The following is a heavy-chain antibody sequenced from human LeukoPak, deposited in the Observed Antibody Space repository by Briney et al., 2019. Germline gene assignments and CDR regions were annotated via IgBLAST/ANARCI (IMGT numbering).Heavy chain of an antibody. V-gene: IGHV3-74*01. Sequence: PGGSLRLSCAASGFPFSSYWMHWVRQAPGKGLVWVSRINSDGSSTSYADSVKGRFTISRDTAKNTLYLQMNSLRAEDTAVYYCASGVWDSSGYYYNYWGQGTLVTVSS. D-gene: IGHD3-22*01. CDR2: INSDGSST. J-gene: IGHJ4*02. CDR3: ASGVWDSSGYYYNY. CDR1: GFPFSSYW.